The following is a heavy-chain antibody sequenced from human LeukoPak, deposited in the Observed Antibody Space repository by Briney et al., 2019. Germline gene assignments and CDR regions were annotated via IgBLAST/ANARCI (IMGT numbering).Heavy chain of an antibody. CDR1: GYSFTTYW. V-gene: IGHV5-51*01. J-gene: IGHJ4*02. Sequence: GESLKISCKASGYSFTTYWIAWVRQMPGKGLEWMGVIYPDDSETKYNPSFQGQVTISADKSISTAYLQWSSLKASDTAMYYCARQSGIAAAGYWGQGTLVTVSS. CDR2: IYPDDSET. CDR3: ARQSGIAAAGY. D-gene: IGHD6-13*01.